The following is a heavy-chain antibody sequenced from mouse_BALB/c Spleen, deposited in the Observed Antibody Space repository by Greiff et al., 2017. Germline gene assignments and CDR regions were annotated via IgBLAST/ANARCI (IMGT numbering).Heavy chain of an antibody. CDR2: IWAGGST. CDR1: GFSLTSYG. D-gene: IGHD1-1*01. CDR3: ARDRYGSSYGYAMDY. V-gene: IGHV2-9*02. Sequence: VKLVESGPGLVAPSQSLSITCTVSGFSLTSYGVHWVRQPPGKGLEWLGVIWAGGSTNYNSALMSRLSISKDNSKSQVFLKMNSLQTDDTAMYYCARDRYGSSYGYAMDYWGQGTSVTVSS. J-gene: IGHJ4*01.